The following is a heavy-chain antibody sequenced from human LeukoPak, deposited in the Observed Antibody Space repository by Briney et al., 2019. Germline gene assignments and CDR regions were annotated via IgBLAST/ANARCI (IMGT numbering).Heavy chain of an antibody. J-gene: IGHJ4*02. CDR2: ISGSGGST. CDR3: ARGGRGNSGSYFYYFDY. CDR1: GFTFSSYA. Sequence: GGSLRLSCAASGFTFSSYAMSWVRQAPGKGLEWVSAISGSGGSTYYADSVKGRFTISRDNSKNTLYLQMNSLRAEDTAVYYCARGGRGNSGSYFYYFDYWGQGTLVTVSS. V-gene: IGHV3-23*01. D-gene: IGHD1-26*01.